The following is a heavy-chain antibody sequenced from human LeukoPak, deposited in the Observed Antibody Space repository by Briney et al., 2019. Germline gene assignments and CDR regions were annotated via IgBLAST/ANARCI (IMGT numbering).Heavy chain of an antibody. J-gene: IGHJ6*02. D-gene: IGHD2-2*01. CDR2: IYYSGST. Sequence: SETLSLTCTVSGGSISSSSHYWGWIRQPPGKGPERIGSIYYSGSTYYNPSLKSRVTISVDTSKNQFSLKLSSVTATDTAVYYCARHDCITTTCYYFYGMDVWGQGTTVTVSS. V-gene: IGHV4-39*01. CDR3: ARHDCITTTCYYFYGMDV. CDR1: GGSISSSSHY.